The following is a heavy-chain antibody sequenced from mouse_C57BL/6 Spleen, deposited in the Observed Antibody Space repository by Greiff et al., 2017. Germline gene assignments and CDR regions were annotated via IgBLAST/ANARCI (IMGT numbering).Heavy chain of an antibody. Sequence: QVLLQQPGAELVKPGASVKMSCKASGYTFTSYWITWVKQRPGQGLEWIGDIYPGSGSTNYNEKFKSKATLTVDTSSSTAYMQLSSLTSEDSAVYYCARRDSSGYRAMDYWGQGTSVTVSS. CDR3: ARRDSSGYRAMDY. CDR1: GYTFTSYW. D-gene: IGHD3-2*02. V-gene: IGHV1-55*01. J-gene: IGHJ4*01. CDR2: IYPGSGST.